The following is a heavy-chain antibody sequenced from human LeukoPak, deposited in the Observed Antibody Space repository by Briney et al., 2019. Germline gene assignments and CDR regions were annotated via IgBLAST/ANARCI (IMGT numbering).Heavy chain of an antibody. CDR3: ARYQRGDFRNFDY. V-gene: IGHV4-39*01. D-gene: IGHD4-17*01. J-gene: IGHJ4*02. Sequence: SETLSLTCTVSGGSISSTSYYWGWIRQPPGKGLEWIGNILYSGSTYYNPSLKSRVTISADTSKSQFSLRLSSVTAADTAVYYCARYQRGDFRNFDYWGQGTLLTVSS. CDR2: ILYSGST. CDR1: GGSISSTSYY.